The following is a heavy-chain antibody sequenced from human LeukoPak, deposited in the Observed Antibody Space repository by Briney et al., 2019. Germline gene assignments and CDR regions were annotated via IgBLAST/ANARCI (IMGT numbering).Heavy chain of an antibody. CDR2: IFYSGST. J-gene: IGHJ4*02. CDR3: ARLWFGAYYFDY. V-gene: IGHV4-39*01. CDR1: GGSISSSSYY. D-gene: IGHD3-10*01. Sequence: PSETLSLTCTVPGGSISSSSYYWGWIRQPPGKGLAWIGNIFYSGSTYYNPSLKSRVTISVDTSRSQFSLKLNSVTAADTAVYYCARLWFGAYYFDYWGQGTLVTVSS.